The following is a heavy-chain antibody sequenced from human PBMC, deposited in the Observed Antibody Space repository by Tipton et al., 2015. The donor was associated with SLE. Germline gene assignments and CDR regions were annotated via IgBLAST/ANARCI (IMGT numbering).Heavy chain of an antibody. Sequence: VQLVQSGGGLVQPGGSLRLSCEASGFAFSNYAMNWVRQAPGKGLVWVSEIDPDGSRTNYADSVKGRFTISRDNAKNTLYLQMNSLRAEDTAVYYCARGCRSTVCYALWYFDLWGRGTLVTVSS. CDR3: ARGCRSTVCYALWYFDL. V-gene: IGHV3-74*02. J-gene: IGHJ2*01. D-gene: IGHD2-2*01. CDR2: IDPDGSRT. CDR1: GFAFSNYA.